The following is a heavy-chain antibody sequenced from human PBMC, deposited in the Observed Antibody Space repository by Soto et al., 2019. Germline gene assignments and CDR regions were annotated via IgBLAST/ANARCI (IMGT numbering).Heavy chain of an antibody. CDR2: IYYSGST. D-gene: IGHD6-13*01. V-gene: IGHV4-59*08. J-gene: IGHJ5*02. CDR3: ARAKAPLYSSSWYWFDP. CDR1: CGSISSHY. Sequence: PSETLSLTCTVACGSISSHYWSWIRKPPGKGLEWIGYIYYSGSTNYNPSLKSRVTISVDTSKNQFSLKLSSVTAADTAVYYCARAKAPLYSSSWYWFDPWGQGTLVTVSS.